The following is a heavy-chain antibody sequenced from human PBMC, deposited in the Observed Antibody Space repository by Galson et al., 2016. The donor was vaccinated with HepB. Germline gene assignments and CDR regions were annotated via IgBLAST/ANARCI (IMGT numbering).Heavy chain of an antibody. CDR2: IYYSGSA. J-gene: IGHJ3*02. D-gene: IGHD2-2*01. CDR3: ARIVAEPAAAFDI. V-gene: IGHV4-39*01. Sequence: SETLSLTCTVSGGSIRSSSYYWGWIRQPPGKGLEWIGNIYYSGSAYYNPSLKSRVTISVDTSKDQFSLKLSFVTAADTAVYYCARIVAEPAAAFDIWGQGTMVTVSS. CDR1: GGSIRSSSYY.